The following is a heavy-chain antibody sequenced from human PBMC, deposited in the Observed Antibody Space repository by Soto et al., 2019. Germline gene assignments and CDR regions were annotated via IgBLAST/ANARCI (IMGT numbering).Heavy chain of an antibody. CDR1: GGSVSTDGYY. Sequence: PSETLSLTCSVSGGSVSTDGYYWSWIRQHPETGLEWIGYIYYSGTTYYNPSLRGRVIISLDTSKNQFSLRLTSLTAADTAVYYCARGSSIAGLYYGMDVWGQGTTVTVSS. V-gene: IGHV4-31*03. J-gene: IGHJ6*02. CDR2: IYYSGTT. CDR3: ARGSSIAGLYYGMDV. D-gene: IGHD6-6*01.